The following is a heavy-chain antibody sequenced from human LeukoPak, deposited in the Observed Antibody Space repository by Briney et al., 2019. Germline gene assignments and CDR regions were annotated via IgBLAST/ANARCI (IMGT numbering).Heavy chain of an antibody. V-gene: IGHV3-21*01. CDR2: ISSSSASL. CDR3: AREYSSTASDRLDY. CDR1: GFSSSYYS. D-gene: IGHD6-19*01. J-gene: IGHJ4*02. Sequence: GGSLRLSCAASGFSSSYYSMNWVRQAPGRGLEWVSSISSSSASLYYADSVKGRFTISRDNAKNSLSLQMNSLRAEDTAVYYCAREYSSTASDRLDYWGQGTLVTVSS.